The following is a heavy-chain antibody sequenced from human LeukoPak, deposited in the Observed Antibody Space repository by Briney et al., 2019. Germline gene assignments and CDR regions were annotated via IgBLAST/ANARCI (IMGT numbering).Heavy chain of an antibody. Sequence: GSLRLSCAASGFTFSTYAMSWIRQPPGKGLEWIGYIYYSGSTNYNPSLKSRVTISVDTSKNQFSLKLSSVTAADTAVYYCARVLVQGMDVWGQGTTVTVSS. CDR3: ARVLVQGMDV. CDR2: IYYSGST. D-gene: IGHD1-26*01. V-gene: IGHV4-59*01. CDR1: GFTFSTYA. J-gene: IGHJ6*02.